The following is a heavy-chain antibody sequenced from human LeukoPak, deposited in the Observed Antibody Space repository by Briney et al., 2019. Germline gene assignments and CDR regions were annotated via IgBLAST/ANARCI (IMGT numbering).Heavy chain of an antibody. J-gene: IGHJ6*02. V-gene: IGHV3-30*18. CDR1: GFTFSSFR. Sequence: GGSLRLSCAATGFTFSSFRMHWVRQAPGKGLEWVAVISYDGSNKYYADSVKGRFAISRDNSKNTLYLQMNSLRTEDTAVYYCAKGRVGANGYYYYGMDVWGQGTTVTVSS. CDR2: ISYDGSNK. D-gene: IGHD1-26*01. CDR3: AKGRVGANGYYYYGMDV.